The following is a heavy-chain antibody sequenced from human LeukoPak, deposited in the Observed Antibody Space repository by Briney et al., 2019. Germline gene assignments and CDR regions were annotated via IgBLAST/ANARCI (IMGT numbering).Heavy chain of an antibody. V-gene: IGHV3-30*04. CDR2: ISYDGSNK. CDR3: ARFAVAGATDY. J-gene: IGHJ4*02. D-gene: IGHD6-19*01. CDR1: GFTFSSYA. Sequence: GGSLRLSCAASGFTFSSYAMHWVRQAPGKGLEWVAVISYDGSNKYYADSVKGRFTISRDNSKNTLYLQMNSLRAEGTAVYYCARFAVAGATDYWGQGTLVTVSS.